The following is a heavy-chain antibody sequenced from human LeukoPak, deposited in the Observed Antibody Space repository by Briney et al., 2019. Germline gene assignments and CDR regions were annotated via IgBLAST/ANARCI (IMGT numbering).Heavy chain of an antibody. V-gene: IGHV3-23*01. Sequence: PGGSLRLSCAASGFTFSSYAMSWVRQAPGKGLEWVSAISGSGGSTYYADSVKGRFTISRDNSKNTLYLQMNSLRAEDTAVYYCASKGRLEPLYMDVWGKGTTVTVSS. J-gene: IGHJ6*03. CDR2: ISGSGGST. D-gene: IGHD1-1*01. CDR1: GFTFSSYA. CDR3: ASKGRLEPLYMDV.